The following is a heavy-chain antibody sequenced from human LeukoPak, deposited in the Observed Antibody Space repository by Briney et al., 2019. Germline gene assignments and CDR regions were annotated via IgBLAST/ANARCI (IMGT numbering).Heavy chain of an antibody. Sequence: PGGSLRLSCAASGFTFSSYGMNWVRQAPGKGLEWVAVISDDGSDKYYGDSVQGRFTISRDDSENTLFLEMKSLRAEDTAVYYCVPSSSGSFVWGQGTPVTVSS. D-gene: IGHD6-25*01. CDR3: VPSSSGSFV. V-gene: IGHV3-30*03. J-gene: IGHJ4*02. CDR1: GFTFSSYG. CDR2: ISDDGSDK.